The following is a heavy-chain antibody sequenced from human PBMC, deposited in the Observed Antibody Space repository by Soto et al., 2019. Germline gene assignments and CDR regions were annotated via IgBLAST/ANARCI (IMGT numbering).Heavy chain of an antibody. D-gene: IGHD2-2*01. V-gene: IGHV3-21*04. CDR3: AKYIVVVPAARIGMDV. J-gene: IGHJ6*02. CDR2: ISSSSSYI. CDR1: GFTFSSYS. Sequence: PGGSLRLSCAASGFTFSSYSMNWVRQAPGKGLEWVSSISSSSSYIYYADSVKGRFTISRDNAKNTLYLQMNSLRAEDTAVYYCAKYIVVVPAARIGMDVWGQGTTVTVSS.